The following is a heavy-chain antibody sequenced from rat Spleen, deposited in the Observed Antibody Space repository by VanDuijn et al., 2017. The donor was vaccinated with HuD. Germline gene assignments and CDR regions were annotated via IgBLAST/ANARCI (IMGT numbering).Heavy chain of an antibody. CDR3: AGQYYGYTD. CDR2: ISSGGGAT. V-gene: IGHV5-25*01. CDR1: GFSFSSFP. Sequence: EVQLVESGGGLVQPGRSLKLSCAASGFSFSSFPMAWVRQAPKKGLEWVATISSGGGATYYSDSVKGRFTISRDNTNSTLYLQMDSLRSEDTATYFCAGQYYGYTDWGQGTLVTVSS. J-gene: IGHJ3*01. D-gene: IGHD1-6*01.